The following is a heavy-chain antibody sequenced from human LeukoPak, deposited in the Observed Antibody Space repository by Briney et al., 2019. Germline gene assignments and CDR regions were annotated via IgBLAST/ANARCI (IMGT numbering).Heavy chain of an antibody. CDR2: ISGSGGST. Sequence: QPGGSLRLSCAASGFTFSSYAVSWVRQAPGKGLEWVSAISGSGGSTYYAESVKGRFTISRDNSKNTLHLQMNSLRAEDTAVYYCAKDSSASYASESYSFDYWGQGTLVTVSS. CDR1: GFTFSSYA. V-gene: IGHV3-23*01. D-gene: IGHD3-10*01. J-gene: IGHJ4*02. CDR3: AKDSSASYASESYSFDY.